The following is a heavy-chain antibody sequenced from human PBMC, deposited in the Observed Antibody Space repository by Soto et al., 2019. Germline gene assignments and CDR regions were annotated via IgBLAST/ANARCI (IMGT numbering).Heavy chain of an antibody. Sequence: PGGSLRLSCAASGFTFSSYGMHWVRQAPGKGLEWVAVIPYDGSNRYYADSVKGRFTISRDNSKNTLYLQMNSLRAEDTAVYYCAKDSRGSYHNFDYWGQGTLVTVSS. J-gene: IGHJ4*02. CDR2: IPYDGSNR. CDR3: AKDSRGSYHNFDY. V-gene: IGHV3-30*18. CDR1: GFTFSSYG. D-gene: IGHD1-26*01.